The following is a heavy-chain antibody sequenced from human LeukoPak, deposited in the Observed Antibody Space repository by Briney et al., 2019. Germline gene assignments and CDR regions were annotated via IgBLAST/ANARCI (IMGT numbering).Heavy chain of an antibody. CDR1: GFTFSNYA. J-gene: IGHJ4*02. Sequence: PGGSLRLSCAASGFTFSNYAMSWVRQAPRKGLEWVSTISGSGESTHYADSVKGRFTISRDNSKKTLYLQMNSLRAEDTAVYYCAKACGLAGSDYFDYWGQGTLVTVSS. CDR3: AKACGLAGSDYFDY. D-gene: IGHD6-13*01. V-gene: IGHV3-23*01. CDR2: ISGSGEST.